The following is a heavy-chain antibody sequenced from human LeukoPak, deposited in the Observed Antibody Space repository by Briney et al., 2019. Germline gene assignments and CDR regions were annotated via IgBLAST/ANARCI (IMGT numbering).Heavy chain of an antibody. V-gene: IGHV4-59*01. Sequence: SETLSLTCTVSGGSLSSYYWSWIRQPPGKGLEWIGDIFDSGSTNYNPSLKSRVTISVDTSKNQFSLKLSSVTAADTAVYYCARAKIGGTYNWFDPWGQGTLVTVSS. D-gene: IGHD3-3*01. CDR2: IFDSGST. CDR1: GGSLSSYY. CDR3: ARAKIGGTYNWFDP. J-gene: IGHJ5*02.